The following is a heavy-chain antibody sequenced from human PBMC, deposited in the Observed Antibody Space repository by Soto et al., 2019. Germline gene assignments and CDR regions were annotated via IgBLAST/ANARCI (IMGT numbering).Heavy chain of an antibody. CDR1: GFSLSPSGVG. J-gene: IGHJ4*02. D-gene: IGHD2-15*01. Sequence: QITLKESGPTLVKPTQTLTLTCTFSGFSLSPSGVGVRWIRQPPGKALEWLAGIYWDDAKEYSPSLKIRLTISKDSSKNQVVRTMTNMGTMDTGTYYCARKGPEDWPLDYWGQGTLVTVSS. CDR2: IYWDDAK. V-gene: IGHV2-5*02. CDR3: ARKGPEDWPLDY.